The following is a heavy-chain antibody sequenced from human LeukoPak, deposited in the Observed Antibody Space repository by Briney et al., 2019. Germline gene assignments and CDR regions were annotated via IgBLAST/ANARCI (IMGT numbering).Heavy chain of an antibody. CDR1: GFTFSTYA. J-gene: IGHJ4*02. CDR2: ISGSGGST. V-gene: IGHV3-23*01. CDR3: AKVGSGSYYFDY. D-gene: IGHD1-26*01. Sequence: GGSLRLSCAASGFTFSTYAMSWVRQAPGKGLEWVSAISGSGGSTYYADSVKGRFTISRDNSKNTVYLQMNSLRAEDTAIYYCAKVGSGSYYFDYWGQGTLVTVSS.